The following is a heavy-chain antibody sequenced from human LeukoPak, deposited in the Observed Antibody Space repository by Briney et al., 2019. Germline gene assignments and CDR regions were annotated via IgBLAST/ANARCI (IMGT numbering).Heavy chain of an antibody. Sequence: GGSLRLSCAASGFRFSNYAMNWVRQAPGKGLEWVSLIIASSGSTFYADSVKGRFTISRDNSKNTLYLQMNSLRDEDTAVYYCAKGGYDYVEIGYFDFWGQGTLVTVSS. CDR2: IIASSGST. D-gene: IGHD5-12*01. CDR3: AKGGYDYVEIGYFDF. V-gene: IGHV3-23*01. J-gene: IGHJ4*02. CDR1: GFRFSNYA.